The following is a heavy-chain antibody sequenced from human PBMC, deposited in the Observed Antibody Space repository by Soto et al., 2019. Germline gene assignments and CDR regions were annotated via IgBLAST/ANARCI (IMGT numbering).Heavy chain of an antibody. CDR3: ARAPRRRNFDY. J-gene: IGHJ4*02. Sequence: SETLSLTCTVSGGSIRSGDFYWGWLCQHPGKGLEWIGYIYYSGSTYYNPSLKSRVTTSVDTSKNQFSLKLSSVTAADTAVYYCARAPRRRNFDYWGQGTLVTVSS. V-gene: IGHV4-31*03. CDR2: IYYSGST. CDR1: GGSIRSGDFY.